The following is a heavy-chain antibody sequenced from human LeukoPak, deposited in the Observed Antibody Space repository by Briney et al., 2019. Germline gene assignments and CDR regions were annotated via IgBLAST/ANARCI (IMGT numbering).Heavy chain of an antibody. Sequence: GGSLRLSCAASGFTFSDSFMSWIRQAPGKGLEWVSYISFSGSTIYYADSVKGRFTISRDNAKNSLFLQMNSLRAEDTGVYYCARERVKAFDFLGQGTLVTVSS. CDR2: ISFSGSTI. J-gene: IGHJ4*02. CDR1: GFTFSDSF. V-gene: IGHV3-11*01. D-gene: IGHD3-3*01. CDR3: ARERVKAFDF.